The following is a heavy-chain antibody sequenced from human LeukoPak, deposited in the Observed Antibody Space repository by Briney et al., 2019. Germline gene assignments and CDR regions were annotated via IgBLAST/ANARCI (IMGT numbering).Heavy chain of an antibody. J-gene: IGHJ4*02. CDR2: INPSGGST. Sequence: GASVKVSCKAFGYTFTAYYMHWVRQAPGQGLEWMGIINPSGGSTSYAQKFQGRVTMTRDMSTSTVYMELSSLRSEDTAVYYCARDPKYSGSYFTLDYWGQGTLVTVSS. D-gene: IGHD1-26*01. CDR1: GYTFTAYY. V-gene: IGHV1-46*01. CDR3: ARDPKYSGSYFTLDY.